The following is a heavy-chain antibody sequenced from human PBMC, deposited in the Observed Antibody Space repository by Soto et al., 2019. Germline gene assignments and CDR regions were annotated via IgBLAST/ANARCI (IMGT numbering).Heavy chain of an antibody. CDR1: GFTFSSYG. D-gene: IGHD1-26*01. J-gene: IGHJ4*02. CDR2: IWYDGSSK. Sequence: GGSLRLSCAASGFTFSSYGMHWVRQAPGKGLEWVAVIWYDGSSKYYADSVKGRFTISRDNSKNTLYLQMNSLRAEDTAVYCCARRSQWEVDYWGQGTLVTVSS. CDR3: ARRSQWEVDY. V-gene: IGHV3-33*08.